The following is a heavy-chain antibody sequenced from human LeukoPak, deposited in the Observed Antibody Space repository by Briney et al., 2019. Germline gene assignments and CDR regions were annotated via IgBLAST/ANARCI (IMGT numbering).Heavy chain of an antibody. CDR1: GGSISSYY. J-gene: IGHJ4*02. Sequence: PSETLSLTCTVSGGSISSYYWSWIRQPPGKGLEWIGYIYYSGSTNYNPPLKSRVTISVDTSKNQFSLKLSSVTAADTAVYYCARWVSGGYSSGWYSVGTYFDYWGQGTLVTVSS. D-gene: IGHD6-19*01. CDR2: IYYSGST. V-gene: IGHV4-59*01. CDR3: ARWVSGGYSSGWYSVGTYFDY.